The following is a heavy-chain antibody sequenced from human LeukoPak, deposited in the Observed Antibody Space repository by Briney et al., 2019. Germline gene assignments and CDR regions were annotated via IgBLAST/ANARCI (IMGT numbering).Heavy chain of an antibody. CDR1: GFTFSSYA. J-gene: IGHJ4*02. Sequence: GGSLRLSCAASGFTFSSYAMSWVRQAPGKGLEWVSAISGSGGSTYYADSVKGRFTISRDNSKNTLYLQLNSLRAEDTAVYYCVKDQREAYGSGWSRDFDYWGQGTLVTVSS. V-gene: IGHV3-23*01. D-gene: IGHD6-19*01. CDR3: VKDQREAYGSGWSRDFDY. CDR2: ISGSGGST.